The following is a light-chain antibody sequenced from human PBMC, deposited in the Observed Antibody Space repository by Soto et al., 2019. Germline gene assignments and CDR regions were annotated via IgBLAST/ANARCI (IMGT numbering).Light chain of an antibody. CDR3: QQYGSSPFT. CDR2: GAS. CDR1: QSVSSSY. V-gene: IGKV3-20*01. Sequence: EIVLPQSPGTLSLSPGERATLSCRASQSVSSSYLAWYQQKPGQAPRLLIYGASSRATGIPDRFSGSGSGTDFTLTISRLEPEDFAVDYCQQYGSSPFTFGPGTKVDIK. J-gene: IGKJ3*01.